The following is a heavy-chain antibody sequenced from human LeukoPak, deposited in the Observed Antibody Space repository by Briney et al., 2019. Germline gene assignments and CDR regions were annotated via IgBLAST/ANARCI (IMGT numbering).Heavy chain of an antibody. CDR2: ISGSGDST. CDR3: ARRSGIAVAGAFDY. CDR1: GYTFSNYA. J-gene: IGHJ4*02. V-gene: IGHV3-23*01. Sequence: GGSLTLSCAASGYTFSNYAMRWLRQAPGNGLDWVSGISGSGDSTYYADSVKGRFTISRDNSNNTLYLQMNSLRAEDTAVYYCARRSGIAVAGAFDYWGQGTLVTVSS. D-gene: IGHD6-19*01.